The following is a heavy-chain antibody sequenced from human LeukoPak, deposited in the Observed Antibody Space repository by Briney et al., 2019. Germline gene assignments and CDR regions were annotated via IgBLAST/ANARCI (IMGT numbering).Heavy chain of an antibody. D-gene: IGHD1-7*01. CDR3: TKAGTTSLWYYNMDV. CDR1: GYTFTDYY. Sequence: ASVKVSCKASGYTFTDYYMHWVRQAPGQGAEWMGWINPNSGGTNYAQKFQGRVTMTRDTPITTAYMELRRLRSDDTAIYYCTKAGTTSLWYYNMDVWGKGTTVTVSS. J-gene: IGHJ6*03. CDR2: INPNSGGT. V-gene: IGHV1-2*02.